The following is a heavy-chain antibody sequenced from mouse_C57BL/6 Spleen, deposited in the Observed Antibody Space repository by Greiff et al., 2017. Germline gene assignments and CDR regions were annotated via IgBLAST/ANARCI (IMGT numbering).Heavy chain of an antibody. J-gene: IGHJ2*01. V-gene: IGHV1-55*01. CDR2: IYPGSGST. D-gene: IGHD2-12*01. CDR1: GYTFTSYW. Sequence: QVQLQQPGTELVKPGASVKLSCKASGYTFTSYWITWVKQRPGQGLEWIGDIYPGSGSTNYNEKFKSKATLTVDTSSSTAYMQLSSLTSEDSAVYYCAREGPYDAGDFDYWGQGTTLTVSS. CDR3: AREGPYDAGDFDY.